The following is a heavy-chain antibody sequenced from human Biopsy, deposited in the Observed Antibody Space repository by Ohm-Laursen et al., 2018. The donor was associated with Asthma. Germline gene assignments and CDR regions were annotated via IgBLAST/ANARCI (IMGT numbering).Heavy chain of an antibody. CDR3: VRDGTDDAFDI. J-gene: IGHJ3*02. D-gene: IGHD1-1*01. Sequence: SLRLSCAALGFSFSNFAIHWVRQAPGKGLEWVGVISKDASTQDYADSVKGRFTMARDNSKNTLDLQMNSLREEDTAAYYCVRDGTDDAFDIWGQGTVVSVSS. CDR1: GFSFSNFA. CDR2: ISKDASTQ. V-gene: IGHV3-30*01.